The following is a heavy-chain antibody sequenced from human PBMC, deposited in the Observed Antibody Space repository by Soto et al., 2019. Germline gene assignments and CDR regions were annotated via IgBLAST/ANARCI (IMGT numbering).Heavy chain of an antibody. D-gene: IGHD1-1*01. CDR1: GASISGFY. CDR2: IYATGTT. V-gene: IGHV4-4*07. Sequence: SSETLSLTCTVSGASISGFYWSWIRKSAGKGLEWIGRIYATGTTDYNPSLKSRVMMSVDTSKKQFSLKLGSVTAADTAVYYCVRDGKKTLRDWFDPWGKGISVTVSS. J-gene: IGHJ5*02. CDR3: VRDGKKTLRDWFDP.